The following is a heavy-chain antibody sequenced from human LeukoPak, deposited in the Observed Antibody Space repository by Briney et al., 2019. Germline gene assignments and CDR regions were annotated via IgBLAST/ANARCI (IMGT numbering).Heavy chain of an antibody. V-gene: IGHV1-24*01. CDR1: GYTLTELS. CDR3: ATGGYSGYEAYDAFDI. CDR2: FDPEDGGT. Sequence: ASVTVSCKVSGYTLTELSMHWVRQAPGKGLEWMGGFDPEDGGTIYAQKFQGRVTMTEDTSTDTAYMELSSLRSEDTAVYYCATGGYSGYEAYDAFDIWGQGTMVTVSS. J-gene: IGHJ3*02. D-gene: IGHD5-12*01.